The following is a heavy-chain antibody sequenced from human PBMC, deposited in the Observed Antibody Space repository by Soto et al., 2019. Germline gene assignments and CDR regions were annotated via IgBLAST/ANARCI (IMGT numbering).Heavy chain of an antibody. V-gene: IGHV1-2*02. J-gene: IGHJ5*01. CDR1: GFSFTGYY. CDR3: AKDLTRQLAYWLDP. D-gene: IGHD6-6*01. Sequence: RASVKVSCKASGFSFTGYYIHWLRQAPGQGLEWMGWINAHSGGTKYAQKFQGRVTLTRDTSIATAYLTLTSLTSDDTALYYCAKDLTRQLAYWLDPWGQGTQVTVSS. CDR2: INAHSGGT.